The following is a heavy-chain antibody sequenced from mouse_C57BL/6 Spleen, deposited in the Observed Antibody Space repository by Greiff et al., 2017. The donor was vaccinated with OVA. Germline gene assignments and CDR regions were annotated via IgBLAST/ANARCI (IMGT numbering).Heavy chain of an antibody. D-gene: IGHD2-4*01. CDR3: ARGDDYDDY. CDR2: ISYDGSN. J-gene: IGHJ2*01. Sequence: EVQLQESGPGLVKPSQSLSLTCSVTGYSITSGYYWNWIRQFPGNKLEWMGYISYDGSNNYNPSLKNRISLTRDTSKNQFFLKLNSVTTEDTATYYCARGDDYDDYWGQGTTLTVSS. V-gene: IGHV3-6*01. CDR1: GYSITSGYY.